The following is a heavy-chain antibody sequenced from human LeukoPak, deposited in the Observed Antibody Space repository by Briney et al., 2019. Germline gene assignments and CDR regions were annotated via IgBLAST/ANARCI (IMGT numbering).Heavy chain of an antibody. CDR2: IYHSGST. J-gene: IGHJ4*02. D-gene: IGHD3-22*01. V-gene: IGHV4-38-2*02. Sequence: SETLSLTCTVSGYSISSGYYWGWIRQPPGKGLEWIGSIYHSGSTYYNPSLKSRVTISVDTSKNQFSLKLSSVTAADTAVYYCARRYYDSSGYYLDYWGQGTLVTVSS. CDR1: GYSISSGYY. CDR3: ARRYYDSSGYYLDY.